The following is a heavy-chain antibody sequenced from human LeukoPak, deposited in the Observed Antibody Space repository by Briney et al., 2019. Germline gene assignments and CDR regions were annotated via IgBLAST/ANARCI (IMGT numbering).Heavy chain of an antibody. CDR2: INHSGST. CDR3: ARALRGSYYYYYGMDV. J-gene: IGHJ6*02. D-gene: IGHD1-26*01. V-gene: IGHV4-34*01. CDR1: GGSFSGYY. Sequence: PSETLSLTCAVYGGSFSGYYWSWIRQPPGKGLEWIGEINHSGSTNYNPSLKSRVTISVDTSKNQFSLKLSSVTAADTAVYYCARALRGSYYYYYGMDVWGQGTTVTVSS.